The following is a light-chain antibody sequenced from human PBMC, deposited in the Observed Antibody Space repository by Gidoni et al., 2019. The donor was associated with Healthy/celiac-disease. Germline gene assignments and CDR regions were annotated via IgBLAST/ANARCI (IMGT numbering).Light chain of an antibody. V-gene: IGKV3-20*01. Sequence: EIVLTQSPGTLSLSPGERATLSCRASQSVSSSYLAWYQQKPGQAPRLLIYGASSRATGLPDRFSGSGSGTDFTLTISRLEPEDFAVYYCQQYWTFGQGTKVEIK. CDR1: QSVSSSY. J-gene: IGKJ1*01. CDR2: GAS. CDR3: QQYWT.